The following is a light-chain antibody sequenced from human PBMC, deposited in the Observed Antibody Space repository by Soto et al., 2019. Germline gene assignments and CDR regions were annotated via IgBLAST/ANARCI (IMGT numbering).Light chain of an antibody. Sequence: QSALTQPRSVSGSPGQSVTISCTGSSSDVGGYSHVSWFQQHPGKAPKLMIYEVNKRPSGVPDRFSGSKSGNTASLTVSGLQAEDEADYYCSSYAGSSNVFGTGTKVTVL. J-gene: IGLJ1*01. CDR1: SSDVGGYSH. V-gene: IGLV2-8*01. CDR2: EVN. CDR3: SSYAGSSNV.